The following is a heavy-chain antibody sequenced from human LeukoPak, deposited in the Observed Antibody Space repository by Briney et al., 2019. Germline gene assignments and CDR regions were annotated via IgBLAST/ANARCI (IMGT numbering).Heavy chain of an antibody. Sequence: SVKVSCKASGYTFTSYGISWVRQAPGQGLEWMGWINTYNGNTNYAQKLQGRVTMTTDTSTSTADMELRSLRSDDTAVYYCARDPHEFSSGWSHFGYWGQGTLVTDSS. CDR3: ARDPHEFSSGWSHFGY. CDR2: INTYNGNT. CDR1: GYTFTSYG. V-gene: IGHV1-18*01. J-gene: IGHJ4*02. D-gene: IGHD6-19*01.